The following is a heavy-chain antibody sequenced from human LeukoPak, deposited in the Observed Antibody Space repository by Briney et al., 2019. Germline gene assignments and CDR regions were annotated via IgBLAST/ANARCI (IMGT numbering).Heavy chain of an antibody. J-gene: IGHJ5*02. D-gene: IGHD6-13*01. CDR2: ISAYNGNT. V-gene: IGHV1-18*01. CDR1: GYTFTSYG. Sequence: ASVKVSCKASGYTFTSYGISWVRQAPGQGLEWMGWISAYNGNTNYAQKLQGRVTMTSDTSTSTAYMELRSLRSDDTAVYYCARDRLYSSSWHNWFDPWGQGTLVTVSS. CDR3: ARDRLYSSSWHNWFDP.